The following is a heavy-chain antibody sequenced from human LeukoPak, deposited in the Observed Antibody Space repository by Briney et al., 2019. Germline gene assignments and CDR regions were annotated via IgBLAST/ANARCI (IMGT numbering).Heavy chain of an antibody. J-gene: IGHJ4*02. Sequence: ASVKVSCKASGYTFTSYGITWVRQTPGQGLEWMGWISGYSDDTNYAQKFQGRVTMTTGTSTAYMELRSLTSDDTAVYYCARGSIAARPAPVDYWGQGTLVTVSS. CDR1: GYTFTSYG. CDR3: ARGSIAARPAPVDY. D-gene: IGHD6-6*01. CDR2: ISGYSDDT. V-gene: IGHV1-18*01.